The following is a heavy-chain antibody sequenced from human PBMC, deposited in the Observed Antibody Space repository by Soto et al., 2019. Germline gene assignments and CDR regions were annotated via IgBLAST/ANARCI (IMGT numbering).Heavy chain of an antibody. Sequence: EVQLVESGGGLVQPGESLRLSCAASGFTFSSYWMHWVRQAPGKGLVWVSRLNDNGRSAAYGDSVRGRFTISRDNAKNTLYLQMNSLRAEDTAVYYCARSLNIAVDGYFDYWGQGALVTVSS. D-gene: IGHD6-19*01. CDR1: GFTFSSYW. CDR3: ARSLNIAVDGYFDY. CDR2: LNDNGRSA. J-gene: IGHJ4*02. V-gene: IGHV3-74*01.